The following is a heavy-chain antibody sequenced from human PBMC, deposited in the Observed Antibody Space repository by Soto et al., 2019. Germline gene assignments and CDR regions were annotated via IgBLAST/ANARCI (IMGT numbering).Heavy chain of an antibody. CDR2: INIDGRST. CDR1: GFIFSIYS. Sequence: GGALSLSCAPSGFIFSIYSMDWVRQAPGKGLVWVSRINIDGRSTIYADSVKGRFTISRDNAKNTLYLQMNSLRAEDTAVYYESSHSYFDYWGQGALVTVSS. J-gene: IGHJ4*02. D-gene: IGHD6-19*01. V-gene: IGHV3-74*01. CDR3: SSHSYFDY.